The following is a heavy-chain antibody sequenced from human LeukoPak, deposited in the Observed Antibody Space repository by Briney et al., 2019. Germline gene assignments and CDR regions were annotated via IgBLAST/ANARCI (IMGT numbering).Heavy chain of an antibody. J-gene: IGHJ4*02. CDR2: IYPDDSDT. V-gene: IGHV5-51*01. D-gene: IGHD3-22*01. CDR3: ASHMYYYDSSGYYAEGPFDY. Sequence: GGSLRLSCKGSGYSFTSYWIGWVRQMPGKGLEWVGIIYPDDSDTRYSPSFQGQVTISADKSISTAYLQWSSLKASDTAMYYCASHMYYYDSSGYYAEGPFDYWGQGTLVTVSS. CDR1: GYSFTSYW.